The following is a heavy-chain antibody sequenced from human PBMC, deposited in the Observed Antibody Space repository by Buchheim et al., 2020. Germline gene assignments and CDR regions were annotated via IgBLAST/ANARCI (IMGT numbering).Heavy chain of an antibody. CDR3: ARDQSVFYGMDV. CDR1: GFTFSSYA. J-gene: IGHJ6*02. CDR2: ISYDGSNK. V-gene: IGHV3-30*04. Sequence: QVQLVESGGGVVQPGRSLRLSCAASGFTFSSYAMHWVRQAPGKGLEWVAFISYDGSNKYYADSVKGRFTISRDNSKNTLYLQMNSLRAEDTAVYYCARDQSVFYGMDVWGQGTT.